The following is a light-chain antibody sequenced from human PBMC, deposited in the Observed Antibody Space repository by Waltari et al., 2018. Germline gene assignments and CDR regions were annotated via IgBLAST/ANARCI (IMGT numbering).Light chain of an antibody. V-gene: IGLV2-8*01. CDR3: SSYAGSNNLV. J-gene: IGLJ2*01. CDR1: SRYVGDY. Sequence: QSALTQPPSASGSPGQSVTISCTATSRYVGDYASWYQQHPGKAPKLMISEVTKRPSGVPDRFSGSKSGNTASLTVSGLQAEDEADYYCSSYAGSNNLVFGGGTKLTVL. CDR2: EVT.